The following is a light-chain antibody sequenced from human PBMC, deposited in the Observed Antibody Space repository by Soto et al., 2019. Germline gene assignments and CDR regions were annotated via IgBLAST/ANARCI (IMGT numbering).Light chain of an antibody. CDR2: AAS. J-gene: IGKJ2*01. CDR1: QAIENN. V-gene: IGKV1-6*01. Sequence: AIQMTQSPSSLSASVGDRVSIACRASQAIENNLGWFQQKPGKAPKLLIYAASTLHTGVPSRFSGSVSGTDFPLTLSSLQPEDFAVYYCLQNHDYPRTFGPGTKLEIK. CDR3: LQNHDYPRT.